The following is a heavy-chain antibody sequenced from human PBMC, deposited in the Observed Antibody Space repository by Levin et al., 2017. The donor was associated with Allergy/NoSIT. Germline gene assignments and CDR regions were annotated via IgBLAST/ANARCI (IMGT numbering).Heavy chain of an antibody. D-gene: IGHD6-13*01. CDR3: AGESRSAFDI. CDR2: INSDGSST. Sequence: GESLKISCAASRFTFSSYWLHWVRQAPGKGLVWVSRINSDGSSTAYADSVKGRFTISRDNAKNTLYLQINSLRADDTAVYYCAGESRSAFDIWGQGTMVTVSS. V-gene: IGHV3-74*01. CDR1: RFTFSSYW. J-gene: IGHJ3*02.